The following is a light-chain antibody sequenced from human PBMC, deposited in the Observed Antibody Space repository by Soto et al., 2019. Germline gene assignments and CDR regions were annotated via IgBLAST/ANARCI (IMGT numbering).Light chain of an antibody. V-gene: IGLV2-8*01. Sequence: QSALTQPPSASGSPGQSVTISCTGTSSDVGAYNYVSWYQQYTGKAPKLMIYDVSKRPSEVPDRFSGSKSGNTASLTVSGLRADDEAVYYCSSYGGGDTFHVIFGGGTKLTVL. CDR3: SSYGGGDTFHVI. J-gene: IGLJ2*01. CDR2: DVS. CDR1: SSDVGAYNY.